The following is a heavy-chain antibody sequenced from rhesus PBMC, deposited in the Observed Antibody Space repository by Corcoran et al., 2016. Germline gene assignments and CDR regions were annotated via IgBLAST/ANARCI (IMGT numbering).Heavy chain of an antibody. D-gene: IGHD7-45*01. V-gene: IGHV4-106*01. CDR3: ASEANWGSMAYDY. CDR1: GGSISDDYY. J-gene: IGHJ4*01. CDR2: TYGSGGGT. Sequence: QVQLQESGPGLVKPSETLSLTCAASGGSISDDYYWSWLRQPPGKGLEWIGYTYGSGGGTNYNPSLKNRVTISIDTSKNQFSLKLSSVTAADTAVYYCASEANWGSMAYDYWGQGVLVTVSS.